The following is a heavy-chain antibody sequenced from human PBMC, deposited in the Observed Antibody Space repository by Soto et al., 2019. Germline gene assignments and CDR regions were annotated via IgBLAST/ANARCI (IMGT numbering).Heavy chain of an antibody. D-gene: IGHD3-10*01. CDR2: IKGDASSV. V-gene: IGHV3-74*01. CDR3: ARGASGRFYFDY. J-gene: IGHJ4*02. Sequence: GGSLRLSCAASGFTFSSYAMSWVRQAPGKGLVWISRIKGDASSVNYAASVKGRFTISRDNAKNTLYLQMNSLSAEDTALYYCARGASGRFYFDYWGQGTLVTVSS. CDR1: GFTFSSYA.